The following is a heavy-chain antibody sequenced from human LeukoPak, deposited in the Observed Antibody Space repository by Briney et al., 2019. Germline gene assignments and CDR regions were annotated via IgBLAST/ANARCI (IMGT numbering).Heavy chain of an antibody. CDR2: TTGSGGST. CDR3: ARGLLRDGYTYTSSFDY. V-gene: IGHV3-23*01. Sequence: PGGSLRLSCEASGFTFSNSAMSWVRQAPGKGLEWVSATTGSGGSTFYAYSVRGRFIISRDNSKNTLYLQMNSLRAEDTAVYYCARGLLRDGYTYTSSFDYWGQGALVTVSS. CDR1: GFTFSNSA. D-gene: IGHD5-18*01. J-gene: IGHJ4*02.